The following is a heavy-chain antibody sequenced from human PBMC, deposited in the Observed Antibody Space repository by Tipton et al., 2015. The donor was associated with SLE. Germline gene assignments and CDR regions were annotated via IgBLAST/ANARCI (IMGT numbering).Heavy chain of an antibody. CDR2: IYQSGST. D-gene: IGHD1-26*01. CDR1: GYSISSGYY. CDR3: ARGGAFDY. Sequence: TLSLTCAVSGYSISSGYYWGWIRQPPGKGLEWIGSIYQSGSTYYNPSLKSRVSISGDTSKNQFSLKLRSVTAADTAVYYCARGGAFDYWGQGTLVTVSS. V-gene: IGHV4-38-2*01. J-gene: IGHJ4*02.